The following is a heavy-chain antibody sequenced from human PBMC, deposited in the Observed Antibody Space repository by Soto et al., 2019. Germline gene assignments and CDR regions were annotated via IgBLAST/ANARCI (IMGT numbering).Heavy chain of an antibody. J-gene: IGHJ5*02. Sequence: SETLSLTCAVSGGSISSSNWWSWVRQPPGKGLEWIGEIYHSGSTNYNPSLKSRVTISVDKSKNQFSLKLSSVTAADTAVYYCARETREGYDFWSGYYTANWFDPWGQGTLVTVSS. D-gene: IGHD3-3*01. V-gene: IGHV4-4*02. CDR2: IYHSGST. CDR3: ARETREGYDFWSGYYTANWFDP. CDR1: GGSISSSNW.